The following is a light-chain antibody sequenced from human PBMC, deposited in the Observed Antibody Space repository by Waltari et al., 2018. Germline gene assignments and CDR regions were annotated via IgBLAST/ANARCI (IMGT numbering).Light chain of an antibody. Sequence: EIVLTQSPGTLSLSPGERATLSCRASQSVSSSYLAWYQQKPGQAPRLLIYCASSRATGIPDRFSGSGSRTDFTLTISRLEPEDFAVYYCQQYGSSPRYTFGQGTKLEI. V-gene: IGKV3-20*01. CDR1: QSVSSSY. J-gene: IGKJ2*01. CDR3: QQYGSSPRYT. CDR2: CAS.